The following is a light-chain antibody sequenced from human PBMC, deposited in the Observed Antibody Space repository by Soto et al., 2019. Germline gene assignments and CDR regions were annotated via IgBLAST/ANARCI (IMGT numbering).Light chain of an antibody. J-gene: IGKJ4*01. Sequence: IQLTQSPSSLSASVGDRVTITCRASQGISSYLAWYQQKPGKAPKLLIYAASTLQSGVPSRFSGSGPGTDFTLTISSLQPEDVATYYCQQLNSYPLTFGGGTKVEIK. CDR2: AAS. CDR3: QQLNSYPLT. V-gene: IGKV1-9*01. CDR1: QGISSY.